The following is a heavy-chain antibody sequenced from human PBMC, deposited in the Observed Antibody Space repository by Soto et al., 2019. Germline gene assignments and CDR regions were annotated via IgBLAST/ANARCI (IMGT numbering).Heavy chain of an antibody. Sequence: GGSLRLSCAASGFTFSSYSMNWVRQAPGKGLEWVSYISSSSSTIYYADSVKGRFTISRDNAKNSPYLQMNSLRAEDTAVYYCARLEANGGIDYWGQGTLVTVSS. V-gene: IGHV3-48*01. CDR2: ISSSSSTI. CDR1: GFTFSSYS. CDR3: ARLEANGGIDY. D-gene: IGHD3-16*01. J-gene: IGHJ4*02.